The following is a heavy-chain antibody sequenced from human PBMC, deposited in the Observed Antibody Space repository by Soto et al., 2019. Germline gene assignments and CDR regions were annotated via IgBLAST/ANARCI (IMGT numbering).Heavy chain of an antibody. CDR1: GDSVSSNSAA. CDR3: ASEQFGEYYGSGSQFDY. D-gene: IGHD3-10*01. V-gene: IGHV6-1*01. J-gene: IGHJ4*02. Sequence: PSQTLSLICAISGDSVSSNSAAWNWIGQSPSRGLEWLGRTYYRSKWYNDYAVSVKSRITINPDTSKNQFSLQLNSVTPEDTAVYYCASEQFGEYYGSGSQFDYWGQGTLVTVSS. CDR2: TYYRSKWYN.